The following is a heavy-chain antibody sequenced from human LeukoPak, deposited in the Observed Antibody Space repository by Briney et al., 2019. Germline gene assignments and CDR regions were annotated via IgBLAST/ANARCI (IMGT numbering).Heavy chain of an antibody. D-gene: IGHD3-10*01. J-gene: IGHJ2*01. CDR3: ARITMVRGVIFDWYFDL. Sequence: ASVTVSCKASGFTFTTYGFSWVRQAPGQGLEWLGWISAYNGNTNYAQKLQGRVTMTTDTSTSTAYMELRSLRSDDTAVYYCARITMVRGVIFDWYFDLWGRGTLVTVSS. V-gene: IGHV1-18*01. CDR2: ISAYNGNT. CDR1: GFTFTTYG.